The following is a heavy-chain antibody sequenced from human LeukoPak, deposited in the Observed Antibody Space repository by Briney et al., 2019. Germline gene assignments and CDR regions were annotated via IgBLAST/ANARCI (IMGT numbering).Heavy chain of an antibody. J-gene: IGHJ5*02. CDR3: AKDGRFGEFILNWFDP. D-gene: IGHD3-10*01. CDR1: GFTFDDYA. Sequence: PGRSLRLSCAASGFTFDDYAMHWVRQAPGKGLEWVSGISWNSGSIGYADSVKGRFTISRDNAKNSLYMQMNSLRAEDTALYYCAKDGRFGEFILNWFDPWGQGTLVTVSS. V-gene: IGHV3-9*01. CDR2: ISWNSGSI.